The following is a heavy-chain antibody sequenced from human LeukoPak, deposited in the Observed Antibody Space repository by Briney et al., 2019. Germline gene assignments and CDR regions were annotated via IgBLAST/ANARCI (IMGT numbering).Heavy chain of an antibody. CDR3: AKDDRWLQFCC. Sequence: GGSLRLSCAASGFTFDDYGMTWVRQAPGKGLEWVSGINWNGVRTGYADSVRGRFTISRDNSRNTVYLQMNSLRAEDTAVYYCAKDDRWLQFCCWGQGTLVTVSA. CDR2: INWNGVRT. CDR1: GFTFDDYG. D-gene: IGHD5-24*01. J-gene: IGHJ4*02. V-gene: IGHV3-20*04.